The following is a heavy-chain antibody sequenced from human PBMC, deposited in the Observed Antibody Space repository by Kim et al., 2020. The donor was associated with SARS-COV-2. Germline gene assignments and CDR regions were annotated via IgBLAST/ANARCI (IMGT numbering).Heavy chain of an antibody. D-gene: IGHD3-9*01. CDR3: AREHILTGYPYYYYGMDV. Sequence: ASVKVSCKASGYTFTSYAMNWVRQAPGQGLEWMGWINTNTGNPTYAQGFTGRFVFSLDTSVSTAYLQISSLKAEDTAVYYCAREHILTGYPYYYYGMDVWGQGTTVTVSS. CDR2: INTNTGNP. CDR1: GYTFTSYA. J-gene: IGHJ6*02. V-gene: IGHV7-4-1*02.